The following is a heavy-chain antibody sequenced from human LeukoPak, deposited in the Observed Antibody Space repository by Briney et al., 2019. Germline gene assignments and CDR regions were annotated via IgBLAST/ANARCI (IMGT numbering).Heavy chain of an antibody. J-gene: IGHJ4*02. Sequence: PGGSLRLSCAASGFTFSSYAMSWVRQAPGKGLEWVSAISGTGGRTYYADSVKGRFTISRDNSKNTLYLQMNSLRAEDTAVYYCAKDRGYCSSTSCSDDDYWGQGTLVTVSS. CDR1: GFTFSSYA. CDR3: AKDRGYCSSTSCSDDDY. V-gene: IGHV3-23*01. D-gene: IGHD2-2*01. CDR2: ISGTGGRT.